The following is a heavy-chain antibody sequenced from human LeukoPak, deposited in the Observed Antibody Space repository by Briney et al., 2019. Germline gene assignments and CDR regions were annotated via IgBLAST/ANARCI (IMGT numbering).Heavy chain of an antibody. CDR3: ARGRYYYGSGSYQGDY. CDR2: IYTSGST. V-gene: IGHV4-61*02. J-gene: IGHJ4*02. D-gene: IGHD3-10*01. CDR1: GGSISSGSYY. Sequence: PSETLSLTCTVSGGSISSGSYYWSWIRQPAGKGLEWIGRIYTSGSTNYNPSPKSRVTISVDKSKNQFSLKLSSVTAADTAVYYCARGRYYYGSGSYQGDYWGQGTLVTVSS.